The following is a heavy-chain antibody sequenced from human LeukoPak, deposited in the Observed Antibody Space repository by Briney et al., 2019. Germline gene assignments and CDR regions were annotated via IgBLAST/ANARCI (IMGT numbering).Heavy chain of an antibody. CDR1: GVSISSVDYY. D-gene: IGHD6-13*01. CDR3: ARPLYNGSGWGYFDL. J-gene: IGHJ2*01. CDR2: IYTSGTT. V-gene: IGHV4-61*02. Sequence: SQTLSLTCSVSGVSISSVDYYWTWIRQAAGKGLEWIGRIYTSGTTNYNPSLKSRVTLSLDTSKNQFSLKLNSVTAADTAVYYCARPLYNGSGWGYFDLWGRGTLVTVSS.